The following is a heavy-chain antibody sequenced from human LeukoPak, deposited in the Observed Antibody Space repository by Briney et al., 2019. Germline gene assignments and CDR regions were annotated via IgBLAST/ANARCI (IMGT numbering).Heavy chain of an antibody. J-gene: IGHJ3*02. V-gene: IGHV4-4*02. Sequence: PSETLSLTCTVSGASISSNNWWGWVRQSPEKGLEWIGDVYHTGGIIFTPSLESRLTLSVDKSKNQFSLKLSSVTAADTAVYYCARGERWLHPDAFDIWGQGTMVTVSS. CDR3: ARGERWLHPDAFDI. CDR1: GASISSNNW. CDR2: VYHTGGI. D-gene: IGHD5-24*01.